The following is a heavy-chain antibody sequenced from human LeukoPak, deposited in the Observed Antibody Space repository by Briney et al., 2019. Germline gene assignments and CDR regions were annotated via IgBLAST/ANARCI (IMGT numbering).Heavy chain of an antibody. CDR3: ARLAVGAGEYYFDY. Sequence: SETLSLTCTVSGGSIRSYYWSWIRQPPGKGLEWIGYIYYSGSTNYNPSLKSRVTISLDTSKNQFSLKLSSVTAADTAVYYCARLAVGAGEYYFDYWGQGTLVTVSS. V-gene: IGHV4-59*08. CDR2: IYYSGST. J-gene: IGHJ4*02. CDR1: GGSIRSYY. D-gene: IGHD1-26*01.